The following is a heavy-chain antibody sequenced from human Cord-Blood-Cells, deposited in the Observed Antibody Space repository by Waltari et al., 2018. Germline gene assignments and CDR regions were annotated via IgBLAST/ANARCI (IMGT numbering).Heavy chain of an antibody. CDR3: ARDSSSSWYYYYYGMDV. CDR1: VFTFSRSS. Sequence: EVQLVESGGGLVKPGGTLRLSCAPSVFTFSRSSINWVRQAPGKGLEWVSSISSSSSYIYYADSVKGRFTISRDNAKNSLYLQMNSLRAEDTAVYYCARDSSSSWYYYYYGMDVWGQGTTVTVSS. CDR2: ISSSSSYI. J-gene: IGHJ6*02. D-gene: IGHD6-13*01. V-gene: IGHV3-21*01.